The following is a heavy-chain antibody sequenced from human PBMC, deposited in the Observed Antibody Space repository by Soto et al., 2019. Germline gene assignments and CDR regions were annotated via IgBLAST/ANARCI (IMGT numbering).Heavy chain of an antibody. Sequence: GGSLRLSCAASGFTFSSYAMHWVRQAPGKGLEWVAVISYDGSNKYYADSVKGRFTISRDNSKNTLYLQMNSLRAEYTAVYYCARDRPSPYCSSTSCSSYFDYWGQGTLVTVSS. CDR1: GFTFSSYA. V-gene: IGHV3-30-3*01. D-gene: IGHD2-2*01. CDR3: ARDRPSPYCSSTSCSSYFDY. CDR2: ISYDGSNK. J-gene: IGHJ4*02.